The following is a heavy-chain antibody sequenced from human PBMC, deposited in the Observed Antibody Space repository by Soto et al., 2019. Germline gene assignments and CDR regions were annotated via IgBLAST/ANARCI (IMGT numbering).Heavy chain of an antibody. D-gene: IGHD6-13*01. CDR1: GGSISSGGYY. V-gene: IGHV4-31*03. CDR3: ARGGQPLVSGSCFDP. CDR2: IYYSGST. Sequence: SETLSLTCTVSGGSISSGGYYWSWIRQHPGKGLEWIGYIYYSGSTYYNPSLKSRVTISVDTSKNQFSLKLSSVTAADTAVYYCARGGQPLVSGSCFDPWCQGNLVTGSS. J-gene: IGHJ5*02.